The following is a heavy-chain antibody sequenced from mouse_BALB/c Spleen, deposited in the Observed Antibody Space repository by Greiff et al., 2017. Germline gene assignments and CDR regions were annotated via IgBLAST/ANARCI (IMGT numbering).Heavy chain of an antibody. D-gene: IGHD3-1*01. CDR1: GFTFSSFG. CDR3: ARWGGSSGYYAMDY. J-gene: IGHJ4*01. V-gene: IGHV5-17*02. CDR2: ISSGSSTI. Sequence: EVQRVESGGGLVQPGGSRKLSCAASGFTFSSFGMHWVRQAPEKGLEWVAYISSGSSTIYYADTVKGRFTISRDNPKNTLFLQMTSLRSEDTAMYYCARWGGSSGYYAMDYWGQGTSVTVSS.